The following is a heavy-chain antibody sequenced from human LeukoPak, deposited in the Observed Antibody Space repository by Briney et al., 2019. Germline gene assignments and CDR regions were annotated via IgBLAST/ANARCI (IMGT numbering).Heavy chain of an antibody. V-gene: IGHV3-30*04. CDR3: ARDLELSAVYYFDS. D-gene: IGHD3-3*01. CDR2: ISSGSEK. J-gene: IGHJ4*02. Sequence: GGSLRLACEASGFTFSIFPMHWVRQAPGKGLEWVALISSGSEKYYADSVKGRFTISRDNSKNMLYLQMNSLRADDTAVYYCARDLELSAVYYFDSWAQGPLVIVPS. CDR1: GFTFSIFP.